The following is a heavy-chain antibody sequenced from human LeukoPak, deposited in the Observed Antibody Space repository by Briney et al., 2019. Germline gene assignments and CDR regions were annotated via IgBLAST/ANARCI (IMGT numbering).Heavy chain of an antibody. CDR3: AKVRVKTEAFDY. CDR2: ISGSGGST. J-gene: IGHJ4*02. CDR1: GFTFSSYG. V-gene: IGHV3-23*01. Sequence: GGTLRLSCGASGFTFSSYGMSWVRQAPGKGLEWVSAISGSGGSTYYADSVKGRFTISRDNSKNTLYLQMNSLRAEDTAVYYCAKVRVKTEAFDYWGQGTLVTVSS. D-gene: IGHD1-14*01.